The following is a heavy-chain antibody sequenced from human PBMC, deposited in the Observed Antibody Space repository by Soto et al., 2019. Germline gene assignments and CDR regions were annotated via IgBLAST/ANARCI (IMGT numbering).Heavy chain of an antibody. CDR3: ARDQLYYNDISGRPLNAFDV. V-gene: IGHV3-48*01. CDR1: GFTFRKDG. CDR2: IGIGSSTK. Sequence: HPGGSLRLSCAASGFTFRKDGMNWVRQAPGKGLEWVSYIGIGSSTKYYADSVKGRFTISRDNAKNSLYLQMNSLRAEDTAVYYCARDQLYYNDISGRPLNAFDVWGQGTMVTVSS. J-gene: IGHJ3*01. D-gene: IGHD3-22*01.